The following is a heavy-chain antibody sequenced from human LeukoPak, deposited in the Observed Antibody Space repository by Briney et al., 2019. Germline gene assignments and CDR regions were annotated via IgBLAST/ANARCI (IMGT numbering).Heavy chain of an antibody. CDR2: IRYDGSNK. Sequence: GGSLRLSCAASGFTFSSYGMHWVRQAPGKGLEWVAFIRYDGSNKYYADSVKGRFTISRVNSKNTLYLQMNSLRAEDTAVYYCASEVIVAVVAATPHAFDIWGQGTMVTVSS. CDR1: GFTFSSYG. CDR3: ASEVIVAVVAATPHAFDI. J-gene: IGHJ3*02. D-gene: IGHD2-15*01. V-gene: IGHV3-30*02.